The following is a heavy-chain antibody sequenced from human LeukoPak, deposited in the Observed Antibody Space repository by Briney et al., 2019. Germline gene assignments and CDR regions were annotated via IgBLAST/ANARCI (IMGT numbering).Heavy chain of an antibody. D-gene: IGHD2-15*01. CDR2: TWQDGNV. J-gene: IGHJ3*01. CDR3: AKEWSAYDL. CDR1: GFTCSSYA. Sequence: QSGGPLRLSCAVSGFTCSSYAMHWVRQAPGKGLERVAVTWQDGNVAYADSVKGRFTIFRDESKNTLFLQMSTLRAEDTAMYYCAKEWSAYDLWGQGTMVSVSS. V-gene: IGHV3-33*03.